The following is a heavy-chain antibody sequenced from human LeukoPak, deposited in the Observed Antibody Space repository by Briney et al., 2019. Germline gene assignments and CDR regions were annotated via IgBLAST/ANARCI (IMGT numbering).Heavy chain of an antibody. V-gene: IGHV3-23*01. J-gene: IGHJ4*02. CDR3: ANSLIPAELLYDY. CDR1: GFTFSSYA. CDR2: ISGSGGST. D-gene: IGHD3-10*01. Sequence: GGSLRLSCAASGFTFSSYAMSWVRQAPGKGLEWVSAISGSGGSTYYADSVKGRFTISRDNSKNTLYLQMNSLRAEDTAVYYCANSLIPAELLYDYWGQGTLVTVSS.